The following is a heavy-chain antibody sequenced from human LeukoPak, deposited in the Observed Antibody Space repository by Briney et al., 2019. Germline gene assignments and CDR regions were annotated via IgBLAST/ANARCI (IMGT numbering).Heavy chain of an antibody. CDR2: ISDSGGST. D-gene: IGHD2-15*01. CDR1: GFTFSNYA. CDR3: ARSAGRFGSGGSCYDY. J-gene: IGHJ4*02. V-gene: IGHV3-64*01. Sequence: GGSPRLSCAASGFTFSNYAMHWVRQAPGKGLEYVSAISDSGGSTYYANSVKGRFTISRDNSKNTLYLQMGSLRTEDMAMYYCARSAGRFGSGGSCYDYWGQGTLVTVSS.